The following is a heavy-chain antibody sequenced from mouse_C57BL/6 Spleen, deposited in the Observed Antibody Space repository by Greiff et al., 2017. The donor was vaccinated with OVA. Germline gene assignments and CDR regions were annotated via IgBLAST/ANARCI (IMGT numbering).Heavy chain of an antibody. Sequence: VQLQQSGPELVKPGASVKIPCKASGYTFTDYNMDWVKQSHGKSLEWIGDINPNNGGTIYNQKFKGKATLTVDKSSSTAYMELRSLTSEDTAVYYCARRARYYGSSSPYYFDYWGQGTTLTVSS. CDR2: INPNNGGT. J-gene: IGHJ2*01. D-gene: IGHD1-1*01. V-gene: IGHV1-18*01. CDR1: GYTFTDYN. CDR3: ARRARYYGSSSPYYFDY.